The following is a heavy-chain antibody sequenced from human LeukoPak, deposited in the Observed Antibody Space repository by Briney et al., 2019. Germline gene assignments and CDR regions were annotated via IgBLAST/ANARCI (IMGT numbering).Heavy chain of an antibody. J-gene: IGHJ4*02. CDR1: GFTFSSYA. CDR3: AKSLYGGCDY. V-gene: IGHV3-23*01. CDR2: VNGNGGST. Sequence: GGSLRLSCAGSGFTFSSYAMSWVRQAPGKGLEWVSGVNGNGGSTSYADSVKGRFTIFRDNSKNTVYLQMNSLRVEDTAVYYCAKSLYGGCDYWGQGTVVTVSS. D-gene: IGHD3-16*02.